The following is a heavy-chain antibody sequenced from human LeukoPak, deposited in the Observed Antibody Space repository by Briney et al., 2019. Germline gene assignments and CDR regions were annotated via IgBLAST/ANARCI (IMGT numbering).Heavy chain of an antibody. V-gene: IGHV1-2*06. CDR2: INPNSGGT. D-gene: IGHD1-14*01. CDR3: ARGTKYWFDP. CDR1: GYTLTDYY. J-gene: IGHJ5*02. Sequence: ASVKVSCKASGYTLTDYYMHWVRQAPGQGLEWMGRINPNSGGTNYAQKFQGRVTLTRDTSISTAYMELSRLRSDDTAVYYCARGTKYWFDPWGQGTLVTVSS.